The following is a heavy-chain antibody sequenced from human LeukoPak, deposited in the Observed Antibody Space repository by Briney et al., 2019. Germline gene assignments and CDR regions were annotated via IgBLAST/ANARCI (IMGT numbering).Heavy chain of an antibody. CDR1: GYTFTGYY. CDR3: ASHIIGYCSSTSCYELDY. J-gene: IGHJ4*02. D-gene: IGHD2-2*01. V-gene: IGHV1-2*02. Sequence: ASVKVSCKASGYTFTGYYMHWVRQAPGQGLEWMGWINPNSGGTNYAQKFQGRVTITRDTSISTAYMELSRLRSDDTAVYYCASHIIGYCSSTSCYELDYWGQGTLVTVSS. CDR2: INPNSGGT.